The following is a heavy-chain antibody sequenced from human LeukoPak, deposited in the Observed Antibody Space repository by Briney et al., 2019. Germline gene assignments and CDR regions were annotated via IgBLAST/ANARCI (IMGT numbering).Heavy chain of an antibody. CDR3: AKDQEYSSGLFDY. D-gene: IGHD6-19*01. CDR2: ISGSGGST. CDR1: GFTFSSYA. J-gene: IGHJ4*02. V-gene: IGHV3-23*01. Sequence: PGGSLRLSCAASGFTFSSYAMSWVRQAPGKGLGWVSAISGSGGSTYYADSVKGRFTISRDNSKNTLYLQMNSLRAEDTAVYYCAKDQEYSSGLFDYWGQGTLVTASS.